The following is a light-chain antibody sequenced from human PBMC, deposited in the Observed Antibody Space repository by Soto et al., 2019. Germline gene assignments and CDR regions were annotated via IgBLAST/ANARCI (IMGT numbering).Light chain of an antibody. J-gene: IGKJ2*01. CDR2: KA. CDR1: QSISGW. CDR3: QQYSTCSRT. V-gene: IGKV1-5*03. Sequence: DIQMTQSPSTLSASVGDRVTITCRASQSISGWLAWYQQKPGKAPKLPIYKASSRFSGSGSGTEFALTISSLQPDDFATYYCQQYSTCSRTFGQGTKLEI.